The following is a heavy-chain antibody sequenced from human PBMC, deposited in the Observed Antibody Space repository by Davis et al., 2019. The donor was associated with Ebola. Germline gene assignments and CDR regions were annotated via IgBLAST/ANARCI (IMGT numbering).Heavy chain of an antibody. D-gene: IGHD3-10*01. Sequence: SETLSLTCSVSGCSVGSDHCSWIRQSPGKGLEWIAFISNGGRTIYNPSLRGRVTISIDTSKNQFSLEVRSVTAADTAVYYCARDLWGGHGSENWGQGTLVTVSS. CDR1: GCSVGSDH. CDR3: ARDLWGGHGSEN. CDR2: ISNGGRT. V-gene: IGHV4-59*02. J-gene: IGHJ4*02.